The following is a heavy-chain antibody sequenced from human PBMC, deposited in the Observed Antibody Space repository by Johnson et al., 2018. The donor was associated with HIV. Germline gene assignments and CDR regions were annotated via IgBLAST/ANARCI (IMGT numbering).Heavy chain of an antibody. CDR1: GFTFSNYW. V-gene: IGHV3-7*05. Sequence: EVQLVESGGGVVQPGRSLRLSCAASGFTFSNYWMSWVRQAPGKGLEWLANIKEDGNEEYYLDSLKGRFTISRDNATNSLYLQMDNLRTEDTAVYYCAREGSWDAFDIWGQGTMVTVSS. CDR2: IKEDGNEE. J-gene: IGHJ3*02. CDR3: AREGSWDAFDI. D-gene: IGHD6-13*01.